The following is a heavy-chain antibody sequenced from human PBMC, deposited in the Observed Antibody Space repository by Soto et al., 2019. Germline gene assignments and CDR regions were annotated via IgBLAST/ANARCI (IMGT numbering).Heavy chain of an antibody. CDR1: GYTFTNYA. CDR3: ARVSGYYLPDY. D-gene: IGHD5-12*01. J-gene: IGHJ4*02. V-gene: IGHV1-3*01. CDR2: INAGNGNT. Sequence: ASVKVSCKASGYTFTNYAMHWVRQAPGQRLEWMGWINAGNGNTKYSQKFQGRVTITRDTSASTAYMELSSLRSEDTAVYYCARVSGYYLPDYWGQGTLVTVSA.